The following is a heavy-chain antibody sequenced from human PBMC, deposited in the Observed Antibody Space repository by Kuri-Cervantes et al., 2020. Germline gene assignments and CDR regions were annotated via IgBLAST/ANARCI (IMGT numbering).Heavy chain of an antibody. D-gene: IGHD6-19*01. Sequence: SQTLSLTCAVYGGTFSAYYLSWIRQPPGKGLEWIGAINHSGSNNYNPSLRSRVTISVDTSKNQFSLKLSSVTDADTAVYYCASRYSSGWYGYGYFDLWGRGALVTVSS. CDR2: INHSGSN. V-gene: IGHV4-34*01. CDR1: GGTFSAYY. CDR3: ASRYSSGWYGYGYFDL. J-gene: IGHJ2*01.